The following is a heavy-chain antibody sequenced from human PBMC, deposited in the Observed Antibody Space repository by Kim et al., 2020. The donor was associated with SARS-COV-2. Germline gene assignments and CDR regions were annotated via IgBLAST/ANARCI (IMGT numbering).Heavy chain of an antibody. CDR1: GFTFSSYS. V-gene: IGHV3-21*04. Sequence: GGSLRLSCAASGFTFSSYSMNWVRQAPGKGLEWVSSISSSSSYIYYADSVKGRFTISRDNAKNSLYLQMNSLRAEDTAVYYCARGVGTAMATTYYYFDYWGQGTLVTVSS. J-gene: IGHJ4*02. CDR3: ARGVGTAMATTYYYFDY. CDR2: ISSSSSYI. D-gene: IGHD5-18*01.